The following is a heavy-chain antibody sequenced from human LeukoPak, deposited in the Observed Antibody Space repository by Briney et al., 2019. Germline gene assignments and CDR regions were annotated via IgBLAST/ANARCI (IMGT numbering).Heavy chain of an antibody. CDR1: GFTFSNYV. CDR2: INGSGSFT. D-gene: IGHD5-18*01. J-gene: IGHJ6*02. CDR3: ARDAVDTANAV. Sequence: GGSLRLSCAASGFTFSNYVMGWVRQDPGKGLQWVSIINGSGSFTSYADSVKGRLTISRDNAKNTLYLQMNSLRAEDTAVYYCARDAVDTANAVWGQGTTVTVSS. V-gene: IGHV3-23*01.